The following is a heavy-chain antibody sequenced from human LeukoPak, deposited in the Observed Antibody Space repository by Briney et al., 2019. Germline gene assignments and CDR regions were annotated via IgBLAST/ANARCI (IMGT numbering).Heavy chain of an antibody. Sequence: GGSLRLSCAASGFTVSSNYMSWVRQAPGKGLEWVSLLYSGGNTYYADSVKGRFTISRDNSKNTLYLQMNSLRAEDTAVYYCASPGGRYRSGEFDYWGQGTLVTVSS. J-gene: IGHJ4*02. V-gene: IGHV3-66*02. D-gene: IGHD3-10*01. CDR3: ASPGGRYRSGEFDY. CDR1: GFTVSSNY. CDR2: LYSGGNT.